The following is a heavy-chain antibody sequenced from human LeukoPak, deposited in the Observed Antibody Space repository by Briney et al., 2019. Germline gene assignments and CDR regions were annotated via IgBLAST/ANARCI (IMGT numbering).Heavy chain of an antibody. V-gene: IGHV5-51*01. Sequence: GESLKISCKGSGYSFTSYWIGWVRQMPGKGLEWMGIIYPGDSDTRYSPSFQGQVTISADKSISTAYLQWGSLKASDTAMYYCARPRIAVAGTYNWFDPWGQGTLVTVSS. D-gene: IGHD6-19*01. J-gene: IGHJ5*02. CDR3: ARPRIAVAGTYNWFDP. CDR1: GYSFTSYW. CDR2: IYPGDSDT.